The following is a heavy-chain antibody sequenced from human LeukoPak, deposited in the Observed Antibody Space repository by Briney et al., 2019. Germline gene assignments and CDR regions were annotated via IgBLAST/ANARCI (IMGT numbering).Heavy chain of an antibody. CDR2: IYYSGST. Sequence: SETLSLTCTVSGGSISSSGHYWAWIRQPPGTGLEWIGYIYYSGSTNYNPSLKSRVTISVDTSKNQFSLKLSSVTAADTAVYYCARERPYYVDYWGQGTLVTVSS. CDR1: GGSISSSGHY. D-gene: IGHD1-1*01. V-gene: IGHV4-61*08. CDR3: ARERPYYVDY. J-gene: IGHJ4*02.